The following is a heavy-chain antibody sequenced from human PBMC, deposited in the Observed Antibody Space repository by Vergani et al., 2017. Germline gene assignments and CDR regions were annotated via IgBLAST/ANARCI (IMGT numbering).Heavy chain of an antibody. D-gene: IGHD3-3*01. J-gene: IGHJ5*02. Sequence: EVQLLESGGGLVQPGGSLRLSCAASGFTFSSSAMSWVRQAPGKGLEWVSAISGSGGSTYYADPVKGRFTISRDNSKNTLYLQMNSLRAGDTSVYYCATDQRGYDNWFDPSGQGTLVTVSS. CDR3: ATDQRGYDNWFDP. V-gene: IGHV3-23*01. CDR1: GFTFSSSA. CDR2: ISGSGGST.